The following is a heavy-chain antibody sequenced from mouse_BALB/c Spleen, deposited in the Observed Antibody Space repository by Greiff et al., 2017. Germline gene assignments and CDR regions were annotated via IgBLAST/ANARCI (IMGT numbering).Heavy chain of an antibody. CDR2: INPGNGGT. V-gene: IGHV1-53*01. CDR3: TRLDYDKRGYAMGD. CDR1: GYTFTSYY. J-gene: IGHJ4*01. Sequence: QVQLQQSGAELVKPGASVKLSCKASGYTFTSYYMYWVKQRPGQGLEWIGNINPGNGGTNFDEKFKSKATLTVDKSSSTAYMQLSSLTSEDSAVFYYTRLDYDKRGYAMGDWGEGTSVTVSA. D-gene: IGHD2-4*01.